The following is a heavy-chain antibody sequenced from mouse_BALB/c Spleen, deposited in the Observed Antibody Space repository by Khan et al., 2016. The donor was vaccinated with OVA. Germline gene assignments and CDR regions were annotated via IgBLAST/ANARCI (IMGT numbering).Heavy chain of an antibody. Sequence: EVQLKQSGPELVKPGASVKISCQASGYSFTGYFMHWVMQSHGKSLEWIGRINPHFGETFYSQKFVDKATLTVDESSSTAHMELRSLTSEDSAVYYCARIYGSGFDYWGQGTTLTVSS. CDR3: ARIYGSGFDY. J-gene: IGHJ2*01. D-gene: IGHD1-1*01. V-gene: IGHV1-20*01. CDR1: GYSFTGYF. CDR2: INPHFGET.